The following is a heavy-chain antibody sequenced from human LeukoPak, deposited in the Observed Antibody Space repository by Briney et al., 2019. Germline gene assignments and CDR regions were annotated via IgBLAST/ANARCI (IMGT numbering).Heavy chain of an antibody. D-gene: IGHD1-20*01. Sequence: GASVKVSCKSSGYTFTAYYMHWVRQAPGQGLEWMGWINPNSGGTKYAQKFQGRVTMTRDTSISTVYMELSSLRSDDTAVYYCARDLTNWNDGIFNYWGQGTLVTVSS. V-gene: IGHV1-2*02. CDR2: INPNSGGT. CDR1: GYTFTAYY. J-gene: IGHJ4*02. CDR3: ARDLTNWNDGIFNY.